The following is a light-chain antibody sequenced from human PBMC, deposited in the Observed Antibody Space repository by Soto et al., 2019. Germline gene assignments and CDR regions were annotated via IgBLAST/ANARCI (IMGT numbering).Light chain of an antibody. J-gene: IGLJ1*01. CDR3: SSCTSSSTLDNDV. CDR1: SSDVGVYNY. Sequence: QSALTQPASVSGSPGQSITISCTGTSSDVGVYNYVSWYQQHPGKAPKLMIYDVSNRPSGVSNRFSGSKSVNTASLTISGLQAEDEADYYCSSCTSSSTLDNDVFGTGTKLAVL. V-gene: IGLV2-14*01. CDR2: DVS.